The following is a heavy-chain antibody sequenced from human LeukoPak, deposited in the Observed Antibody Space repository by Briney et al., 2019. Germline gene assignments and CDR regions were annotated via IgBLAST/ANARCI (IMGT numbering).Heavy chain of an antibody. J-gene: IGHJ4*02. Sequence: PSETLSLTCTVSGGSISSYYWSWIRQPPGKGLEWIGYIYYSGSTNYNPSLKSRVTISVDTSKNQFSLKLSSVTAADTAVYYCARRGGDSSGYLDYWGQGTLVTVSS. D-gene: IGHD3-22*01. CDR2: IYYSGST. CDR3: ARRGGDSSGYLDY. V-gene: IGHV4-59*01. CDR1: GGSISSYY.